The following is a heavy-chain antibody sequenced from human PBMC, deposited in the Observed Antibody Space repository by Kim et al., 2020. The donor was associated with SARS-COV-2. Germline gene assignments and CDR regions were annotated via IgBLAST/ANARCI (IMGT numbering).Heavy chain of an antibody. CDR3: ATGPVAGTVLWFDP. CDR1: GYTLTELS. D-gene: IGHD6-19*01. CDR2: FDPEDGET. J-gene: IGHJ5*02. V-gene: IGHV1-24*01. Sequence: ASVKVSCKVSGYTLTELSMHWVRQAPGKGLEWMGGFDPEDGETIYAQKFQDRVTMTEDTSTDTAYMELSSLRSEDTAVYYCATGPVAGTVLWFDPWGQGTLVTVSS.